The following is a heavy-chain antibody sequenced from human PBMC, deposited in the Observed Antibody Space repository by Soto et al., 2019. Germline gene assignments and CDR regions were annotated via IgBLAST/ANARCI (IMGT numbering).Heavy chain of an antibody. CDR2: IKQDGSEK. CDR3: ARDRGQLAPPYYYYGMDV. D-gene: IGHD6-6*01. V-gene: IGHV3-7*03. J-gene: IGHJ6*02. Sequence: GGSLRLSCAASGFTFSSYWMSWVRQAPGKGLEWVANIKQDGSEKYYVDSVKGRFTISRDNAKNSLYLQMNSLRAEDTAVYYCARDRGQLAPPYYYYGMDVWGQGTTVTVSS. CDR1: GFTFSSYW.